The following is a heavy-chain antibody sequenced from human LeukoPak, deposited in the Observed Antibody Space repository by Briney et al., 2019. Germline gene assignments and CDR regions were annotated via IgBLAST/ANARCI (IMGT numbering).Heavy chain of an antibody. CDR1: GFTFSSYW. CDR2: IKQDGSEK. V-gene: IGHV3-7*01. CDR3: ARVFGYSYGYDYFDY. J-gene: IGHJ4*02. D-gene: IGHD5-18*01. Sequence: GGSLRLSCAASGFTFSSYWMSWVRQAPGKGLEWVANIKQDGSEKYYVDSVKGRFTISRDNAKNSLYLQMSSLRAEDTAVYYCARVFGYSYGYDYFDYWGQGTLVTVSS.